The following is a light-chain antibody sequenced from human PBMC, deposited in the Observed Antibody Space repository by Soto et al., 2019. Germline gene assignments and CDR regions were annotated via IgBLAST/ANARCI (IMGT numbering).Light chain of an antibody. J-gene: IGKJ1*01. CDR2: DAS. Sequence: EIVLTQSPGTLSLSQGERATLSCRASQSFSSSYLAWYQQKPGQAPRLLIYDASNRATGIPARFSGSGSGTDFTLTISSLEPEDFAVYYCQQRSNWPPVTFGQGTKVDIK. CDR3: QQRSNWPPVT. V-gene: IGKV3D-20*02. CDR1: QSFSSSY.